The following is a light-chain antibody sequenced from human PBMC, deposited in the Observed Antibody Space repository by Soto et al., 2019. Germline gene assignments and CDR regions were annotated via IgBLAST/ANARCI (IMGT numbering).Light chain of an antibody. CDR2: AAS. CDR1: QSVNSNY. J-gene: IGKJ1*01. V-gene: IGKV3-20*01. Sequence: EIVLTQSPGTLSLSPGERATLSCRSSQSVNSNYLAWYQPKPGQAPRLLIYAASTRATGIPQRFSGSGSGTDFTLTINRLEPEDFAVYYCQQYDHSPLWEFGQGTKVEIK. CDR3: QQYDHSPLWE.